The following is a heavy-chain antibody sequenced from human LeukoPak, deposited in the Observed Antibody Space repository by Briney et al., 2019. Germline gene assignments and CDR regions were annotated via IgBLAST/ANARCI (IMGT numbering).Heavy chain of an antibody. D-gene: IGHD5-12*01. CDR2: ISYDGSNK. CDR3: AREPSSPYEFDAFDI. Sequence: GGSLRLSCAASGFTFSSYGMHWVRQAAGKGLEWVAVISYDGSNKYYADSVKGRFTISRDNAKNTLYLQMNSLRAEDTAVYYCAREPSSPYEFDAFDIWGQGTMVTVSS. CDR1: GFTFSSYG. J-gene: IGHJ3*02. V-gene: IGHV3-30*03.